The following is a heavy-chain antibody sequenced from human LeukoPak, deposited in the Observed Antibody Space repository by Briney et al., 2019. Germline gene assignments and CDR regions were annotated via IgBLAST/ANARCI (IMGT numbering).Heavy chain of an antibody. V-gene: IGHV4-4*09. J-gene: IGHJ4*02. D-gene: IGHD1-14*01. Sequence: SETLSLTCTVSGGSISGYYWSWIRQPPGKGLEWIGYIYTSGSTNYNPSLKSRVTISVDTSKNQFSLKLSSVTAADTAVYYCAGHRNYLGARYYFDYWGQGTLVTVSS. CDR2: IYTSGST. CDR1: GGSISGYY. CDR3: AGHRNYLGARYYFDY.